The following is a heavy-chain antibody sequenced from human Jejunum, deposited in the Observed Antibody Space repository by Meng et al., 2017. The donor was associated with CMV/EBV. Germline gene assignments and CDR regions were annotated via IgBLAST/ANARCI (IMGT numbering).Heavy chain of an antibody. CDR2: ISTDGSNI. V-gene: IGHV3-74*03. CDR1: GFTFSSYW. D-gene: IGHD3-10*01. J-gene: IGHJ6*02. Sequence: SLRLSCEAYGFTFSSYWMNWIRQAQGKGLVWVSRISTDGSNITYADSVKGRFTISRDNAKSTLYLQMNSLRAEDTAVYYCYGSGVWGQGTTVTVSS. CDR3: YGSGV.